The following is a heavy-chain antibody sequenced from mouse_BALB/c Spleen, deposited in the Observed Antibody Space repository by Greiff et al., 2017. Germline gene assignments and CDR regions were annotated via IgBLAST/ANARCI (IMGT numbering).Heavy chain of an antibody. CDR2: INPSTGYT. CDR1: GYTFTSYW. Sequence: VQLQESGAELAKPGASVKMSCKASGYTFTSYWMHWVKQRPGQGLEWIGYINPSTGYTEYNQKFKDKATLTADKSSSTAYMQLSSLTSEDSAVYYCARYGRYDGRRYYYAVDYWGQGASVTVSS. J-gene: IGHJ4*01. D-gene: IGHD2-12*01. CDR3: ARYGRYDGRRYYYAVDY. V-gene: IGHV1-7*01.